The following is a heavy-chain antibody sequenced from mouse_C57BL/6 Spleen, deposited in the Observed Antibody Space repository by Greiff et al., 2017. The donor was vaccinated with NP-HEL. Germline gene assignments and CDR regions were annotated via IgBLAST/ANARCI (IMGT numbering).Heavy chain of an antibody. Sequence: QVQLQQPGAELVKPGASVKLSCKASGYTFTSYWMHWVKQRPGQGLEWIGMIHPNSGSTNYNEKFKSKATLTVDKSSSTAYMQLSSLTSEDSAVYYCARSVYGSVYYAMDYWGQGTSVTVSS. J-gene: IGHJ4*01. CDR3: ARSVYGSVYYAMDY. D-gene: IGHD1-1*01. V-gene: IGHV1-64*01. CDR2: IHPNSGST. CDR1: GYTFTSYW.